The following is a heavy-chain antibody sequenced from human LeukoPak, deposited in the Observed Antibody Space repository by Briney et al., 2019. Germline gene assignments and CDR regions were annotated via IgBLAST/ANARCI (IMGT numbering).Heavy chain of an antibody. D-gene: IGHD2-2*01. V-gene: IGHV1-2*02. CDR2: INPNSGGT. CDR3: ARGYCSSTSCYYYYYYYMDV. J-gene: IGHJ6*03. CDR1: GGTFSSYA. Sequence: GSSVKVSCKASGGTFSSYAISWVRQAPGQGLEWMGWINPNSGGTNYAQKFQGRVTMTRDTSISTAYMELSRLRSDDTAVYYCARGYCSSTSCYYYYYYYMDVWGKGTTVTVSS.